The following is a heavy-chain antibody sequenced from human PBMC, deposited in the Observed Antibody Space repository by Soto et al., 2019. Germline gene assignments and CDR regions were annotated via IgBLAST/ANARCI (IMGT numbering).Heavy chain of an antibody. D-gene: IGHD2-2*01. CDR3: AKDLQCSSTSCYLYYYYGMDV. J-gene: IGHJ6*02. V-gene: IGHV3-23*01. CDR2: ISGSGGST. CDR1: GFTFSSYA. Sequence: PGGSLRLSCAASGFTFSSYAMSWVRQAPGKGLEWVSAISGSGGSTYYADYVKGRFTISRDNSKNTLYLQMNSLRAEDTAVYYCAKDLQCSSTSCYLYYYYGMDVWGQGTTVTVSS.